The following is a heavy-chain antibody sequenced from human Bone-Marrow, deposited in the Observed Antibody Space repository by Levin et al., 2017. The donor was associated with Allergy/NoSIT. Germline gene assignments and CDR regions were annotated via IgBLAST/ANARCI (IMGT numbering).Heavy chain of an antibody. CDR3: ARTPTSATLRAYWFDP. CDR2: IYPRDSDT. V-gene: IGHV5-51*01. CDR1: GYSFTNYW. Sequence: GGSLRLSCKGSGYSFTNYWIGWVRQMPGKGLEWMGIIYPRDSDTRYSPSFQGQVTISVDKSINTAYLQWSSLTASDTAMYYCARTPTSATLRAYWFDPWGQGTLVTVSS. J-gene: IGHJ5*02. D-gene: IGHD2-15*01.